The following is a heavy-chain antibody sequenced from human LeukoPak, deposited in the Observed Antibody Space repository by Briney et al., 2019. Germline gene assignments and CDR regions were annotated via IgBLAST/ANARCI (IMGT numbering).Heavy chain of an antibody. J-gene: IGHJ3*02. CDR3: ARGSHDYGDHDAFDI. CDR2: IIPIFGTA. V-gene: IGHV1-69*13. Sequence: GASVKVSCKASGGTFSSYAISWVRQAPGQGLEWMGGIIPIFGTANYAQKFQGRVTITADESTSTAYMELSSLRSEDTAVYYCARGSHDYGDHDAFDIWGQGTMVTVSS. CDR1: GGTFSSYA. D-gene: IGHD4-17*01.